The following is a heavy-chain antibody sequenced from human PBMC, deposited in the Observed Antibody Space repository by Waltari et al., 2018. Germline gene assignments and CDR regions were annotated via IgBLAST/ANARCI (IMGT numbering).Heavy chain of an antibody. V-gene: IGHV4-30-4*01. CDR2: IYYSGST. D-gene: IGHD1-1*01. CDR1: GDSISSGAYY. Sequence: QVQLQESGPGLVKPSQTLSLTCTVSGDSISSGAYYWSWIRQPPGKGLEWIGYIYYSGSTYYNPSLKSRLTISVDTSKKQFSLNLNSVTAADTAVYYCARGGSNWDAWFDPWGQGTLVSVSS. CDR3: ARGGSNWDAWFDP. J-gene: IGHJ5*02.